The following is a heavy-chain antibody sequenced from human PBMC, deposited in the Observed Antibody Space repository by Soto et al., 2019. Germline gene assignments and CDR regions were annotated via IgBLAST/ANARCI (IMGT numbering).Heavy chain of an antibody. CDR3: ASHYYGSGSYYWSGAFDI. J-gene: IGHJ3*02. CDR2: ISSSGSTI. V-gene: IGHV3-11*01. CDR1: GFTFSDYY. D-gene: IGHD3-10*01. Sequence: GGSLRLSCAASGFTFSDYYMSWIRQAPGKGLEWVSYISSSGSTIYYADSVKGRFTISRDNAKNSLYLQMNSLRAEDTAVYYCASHYYGSGSYYWSGAFDIWGQGTMVTVSS.